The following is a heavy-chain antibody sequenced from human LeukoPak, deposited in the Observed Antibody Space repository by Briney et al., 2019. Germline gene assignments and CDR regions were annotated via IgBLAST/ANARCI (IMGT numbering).Heavy chain of an antibody. Sequence: ASVKVSCKASGYTFTSYYMHWVRQAPGQGLEWMGIINPSGGSTSYAQKFQGRVTMTRDMSTSTVYMELSSLRSEDTAVYYCATFVPYSGSSDFYIHAFHIWGRGTMVTVSS. CDR3: ATFVPYSGSSDFYIHAFHI. CDR2: INPSGGST. CDR1: GYTFTSYY. D-gene: IGHD3-22*01. V-gene: IGHV1-46*01. J-gene: IGHJ3*02.